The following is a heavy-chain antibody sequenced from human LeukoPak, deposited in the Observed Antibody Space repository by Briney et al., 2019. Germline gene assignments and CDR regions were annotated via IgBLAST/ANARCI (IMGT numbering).Heavy chain of an antibody. V-gene: IGHV5-51*01. Sequence: GEPLKLSCKAPGYCLTGFGIGWVRQMPGKGLEWMGIIYPGDSDTRYSPSFPGQVTISTDKAICSASLQWSSLKASDTAMYYCARRTVSTVTEDLGSRENFNYWGEGSLLTVSS. CDR1: GYCLTGFG. D-gene: IGHD4-17*01. J-gene: IGHJ4*02. CDR3: ARRTVSTVTEDLGSRENFNY. CDR2: IYPGDSDT.